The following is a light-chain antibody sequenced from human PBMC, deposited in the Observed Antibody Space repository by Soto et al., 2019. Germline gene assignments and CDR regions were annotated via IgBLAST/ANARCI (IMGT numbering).Light chain of an antibody. CDR1: SSDVGGYNY. J-gene: IGLJ1*01. CDR2: EVS. V-gene: IGLV2-14*01. Sequence: QSALTQPASVSGSPGQSITISCTGTSSDVGGYNYVSWYQQYPGKAPQLMIYEVSNRPSGVSYRFSGSKSGNTASLTISGLQPEDEADYYCSSYTISSAYVFGTGTKLTVL. CDR3: SSYTISSAYV.